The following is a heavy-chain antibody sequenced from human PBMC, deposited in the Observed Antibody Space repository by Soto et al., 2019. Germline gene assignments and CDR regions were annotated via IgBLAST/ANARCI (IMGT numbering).Heavy chain of an antibody. CDR3: ARQVGYYDFWSGYHENWFDP. V-gene: IGHV1-18*01. Sequence: ASVKVSCKASGYTFTSYGISWVRQAPGQGLEWMGWISAYNGNTNYAQKLQGRVTMTTDTSTSTAYMELRSLRSDDTAVYYCARQVGYYDFWSGYHENWFDPWGQGTLVTAPQ. CDR2: ISAYNGNT. CDR1: GYTFTSYG. J-gene: IGHJ5*02. D-gene: IGHD3-3*01.